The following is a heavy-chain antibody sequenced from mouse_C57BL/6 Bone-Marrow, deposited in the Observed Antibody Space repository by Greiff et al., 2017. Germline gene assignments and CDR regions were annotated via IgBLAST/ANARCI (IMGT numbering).Heavy chain of an antibody. CDR3: ARKPRWVLDYYAMDH. CDR2: IWPGGGT. CDR1: GFSLTSYA. Sequence: VKLVESGPGLVAPSQSLSITCTVSGFSLTSYAISWVRQPPGQGLEWLGVIWPGGGTNYNSALKSRLSISKDNSKSQVFLKMNRPQTDDTARDYCARKPRWVLDYYAMDHRGQGNSGNGS. V-gene: IGHV2-9-1*01. J-gene: IGHJ4*01. D-gene: IGHD2-3*01.